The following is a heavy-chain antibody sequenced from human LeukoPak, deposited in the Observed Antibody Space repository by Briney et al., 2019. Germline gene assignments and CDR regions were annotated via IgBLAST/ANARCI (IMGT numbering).Heavy chain of an antibody. CDR2: IYSGGST. J-gene: IGHJ4*02. D-gene: IGHD3-3*01. Sequence: GGSLRLPCAASGFTVSSNYMSWVRQAPGKGLEWVSVIYSGGSTYYADSVKGRFTISRDNSKNTQYLQMNSLRAEDTAVYYCARLPYDFWSGYYIYWGQGTLVTVSS. V-gene: IGHV3-66*02. CDR1: GFTVSSNY. CDR3: ARLPYDFWSGYYIY.